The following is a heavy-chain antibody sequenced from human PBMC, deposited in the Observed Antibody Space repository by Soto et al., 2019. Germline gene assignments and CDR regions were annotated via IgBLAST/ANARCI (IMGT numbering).Heavy chain of an antibody. D-gene: IGHD3-3*01. CDR2: IIPIFGTA. CDR3: ARDRFTIFLVVTMRD. V-gene: IGHV1-69*01. CDR1: GGTFSSYA. J-gene: IGHJ4*02. Sequence: QVQLVQSGAEVKKPGSSVKVSCKASGGTFSSYAISWVRQAPGQALEWMGGIIPIFGTANYAQKFQGRVTITADEYTRTADMVLISLRSEDTAVYYCARDRFTIFLVVTMRDWGQGTLVTVSS.